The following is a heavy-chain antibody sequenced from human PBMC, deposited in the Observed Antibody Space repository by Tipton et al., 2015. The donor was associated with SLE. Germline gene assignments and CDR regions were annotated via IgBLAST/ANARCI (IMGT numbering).Heavy chain of an antibody. CDR3: AGTRGVNAFDI. CDR1: GFTFSSYA. D-gene: IGHD3-10*01. V-gene: IGHV3-30*04. Sequence: SLRLSCAASGFTFSSYAMHWVRQAPGKGLEWVAVISYDGSNKYYADSVKGRFTISRDNSKNTLYLQMNSLRAEDTAVYYCAGTRGVNAFDIWGKGTTVTVSS. J-gene: IGHJ3*02. CDR2: ISYDGSNK.